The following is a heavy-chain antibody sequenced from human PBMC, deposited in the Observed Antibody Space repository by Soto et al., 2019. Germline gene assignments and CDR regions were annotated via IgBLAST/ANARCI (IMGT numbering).Heavy chain of an antibody. CDR3: AKDRRIAAQRGRLYYYYYMDV. V-gene: IGHV3-30*18. CDR1: GFTFSSYG. D-gene: IGHD6-6*01. J-gene: IGHJ6*03. CDR2: ISYDGSNK. Sequence: GGSLRLSCAASGFTFSSYGMHWVRQAPGKGLEWVAVISYDGSNKYYADSVKGRFTISRDNSKNTLYLQMNSLRAEDTAVYYCAKDRRIAAQRGRLYYYYYMDVWGKGTTVTVSS.